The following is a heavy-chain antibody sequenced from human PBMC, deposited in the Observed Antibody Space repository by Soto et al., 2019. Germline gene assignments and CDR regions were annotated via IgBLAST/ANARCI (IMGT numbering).Heavy chain of an antibody. V-gene: IGHV1-18*01. CDR3: ARDNGYYDF. J-gene: IGHJ4*02. CDR1: GYTFSSYS. Sequence: QIQMVQSGAEVKQPGASVKISCKTSGYTFSSYSINWVRQAPGQGLEWMAWISTTSGNTHYAERVQGRVTATLDKSARTAFMEMWGLTSDDTAVYFCARDNGYYDFWGQGTLVNVAS. D-gene: IGHD2-8*01. CDR2: ISTTSGNT.